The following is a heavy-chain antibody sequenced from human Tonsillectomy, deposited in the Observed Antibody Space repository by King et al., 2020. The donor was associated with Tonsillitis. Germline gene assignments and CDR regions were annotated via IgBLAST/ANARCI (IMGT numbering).Heavy chain of an antibody. CDR1: GFTFSSYS. D-gene: IGHD1-1*01. Sequence: QLVQSGGGLVQPGGSLRLSCAASGFTFSSYSMNWVRQAPGKGLEWVSYISSSSSTIYYADSVKGRFTISRDNAKNSLYLQMNSLRAEDTAVYYCAREVNEGYFDYWGQGTLVTVSS. J-gene: IGHJ4*02. CDR3: AREVNEGYFDY. V-gene: IGHV3-48*01. CDR2: ISSSSSTI.